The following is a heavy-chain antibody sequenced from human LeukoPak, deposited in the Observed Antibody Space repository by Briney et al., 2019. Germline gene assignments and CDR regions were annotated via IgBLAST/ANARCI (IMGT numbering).Heavy chain of an antibody. V-gene: IGHV4-61*02. J-gene: IGHJ4*02. CDR1: GVSITSGSYY. CDR3: AGAFDY. CDR2: IYINGNT. Sequence: SETLSLTCTVSGVSITSGSYYWTWIRQSAGKGLEWIGRIYINGNTNYNPSLKGRVTISVDTSKNQFSLKLSSVTAADTAVYYCAGAFDYWGQGTLVTVSS.